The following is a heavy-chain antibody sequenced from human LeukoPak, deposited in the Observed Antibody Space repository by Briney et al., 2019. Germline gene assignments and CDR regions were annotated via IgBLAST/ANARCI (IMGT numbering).Heavy chain of an antibody. CDR1: GFPFSSYA. V-gene: IGHV3-23*01. CDR2: IGTSGGST. J-gene: IGHJ4*02. D-gene: IGHD1-1*01. Sequence: GGSLRLSCAASGFPFSSYAMSWVRQAPGKGLEWVSAIGTSGGSTYYADSVKGRFTISRDNSKNTLYLQMDSLRAEDTAVYYCAKDQSKVTTGAGCFDYWGQGTLVTVSS. CDR3: AKDQSKVTTGAGCFDY.